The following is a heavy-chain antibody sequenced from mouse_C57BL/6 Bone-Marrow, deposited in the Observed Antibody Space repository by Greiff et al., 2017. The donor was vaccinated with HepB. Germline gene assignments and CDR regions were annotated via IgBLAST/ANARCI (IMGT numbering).Heavy chain of an antibody. CDR3: SIYYGHHGYFDV. V-gene: IGHV1-7*01. D-gene: IGHD2-1*01. Sequence: QVQLKESGAELAKPGASVKLSCKASGYTFTSYWMHWVKQRPGQGLEWIGYINPSSGYTKYNQKFKDKATLTADKSSSTAYMQLSSLTYEDSAVYYFSIYYGHHGYFDVWGTGTTVTVSS. J-gene: IGHJ1*03. CDR1: GYTFTSYW. CDR2: INPSSGYT.